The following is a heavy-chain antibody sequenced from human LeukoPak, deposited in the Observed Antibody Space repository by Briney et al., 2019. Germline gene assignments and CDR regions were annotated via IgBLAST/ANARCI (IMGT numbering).Heavy chain of an antibody. CDR2: ISSSSSYI. V-gene: IGHV3-21*01. Sequence: GGSLRLSCAASGFTFSSYSMNWVRQAPGRGLEWVSSISSSSSYIYYADSVKGRFTISRDNAKNSLYLQMNSLRAEDTAVYYCAVRSDTAMVTIDYWGQGTLVTVSS. CDR1: GFTFSSYS. D-gene: IGHD5-18*01. CDR3: AVRSDTAMVTIDY. J-gene: IGHJ4*02.